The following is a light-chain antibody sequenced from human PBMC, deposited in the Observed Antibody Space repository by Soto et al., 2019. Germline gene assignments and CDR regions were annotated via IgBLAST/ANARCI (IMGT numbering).Light chain of an antibody. CDR3: QQSYSVPYT. CDR2: GAS. Sequence: DIQMTQSPSSLSASVGDTISITCRSFQTISKSLNWYQQGPGKAPKLLIFGASTLHNGVPPRFSGLGSGTHFTLTIINLQPEDAAAYYCQQSYSVPYTFGQGTKVDIK. V-gene: IGKV1-39*01. CDR1: QTISKS. J-gene: IGKJ2*01.